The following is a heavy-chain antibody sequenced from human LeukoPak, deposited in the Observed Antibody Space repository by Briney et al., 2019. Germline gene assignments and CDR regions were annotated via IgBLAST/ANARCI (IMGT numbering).Heavy chain of an antibody. Sequence: GGSLRLSCAASGFTFSSYWMSWVRQAPGKGLEWVANIKQDGSEKYYVDSVKGRLTISRDNAKNSLYLQMNSLRAEDTAVYYCARDYDSSGYYYDAFDIWGQGTMVTVSS. CDR2: IKQDGSEK. CDR3: ARDYDSSGYYYDAFDI. CDR1: GFTFSSYW. D-gene: IGHD3-22*01. J-gene: IGHJ3*02. V-gene: IGHV3-7*01.